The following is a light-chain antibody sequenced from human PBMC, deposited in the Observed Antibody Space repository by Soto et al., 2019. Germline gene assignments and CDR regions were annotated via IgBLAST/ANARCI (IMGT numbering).Light chain of an antibody. CDR3: ISYTSSSTWV. CDR2: EVS. V-gene: IGLV2-14*01. Sequence: QSVLTQPASVCGSPGQSNNISRTGTRDDVGGYNYVSWYQQHPGKVPKLMIYEVSNRPSGVSDRFSGSRSGNTASLTIYGLQAEDESDYYCISYTSSSTWVFGGGTKVTVL. J-gene: IGLJ3*02. CDR1: RDDVGGYNY.